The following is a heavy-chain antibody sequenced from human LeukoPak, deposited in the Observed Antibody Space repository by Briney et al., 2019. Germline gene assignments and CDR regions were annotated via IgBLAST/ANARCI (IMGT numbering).Heavy chain of an antibody. CDR1: GFTFRSCW. Sequence: PGGSLRLSCAASGFTFRSCWMSWVRQAPGKGLEWVANINDDGSKNYYVDSVKGRFTISRDNAGNSLYLQMNSLRAEDTAVYYCAELGITMIGGVWGKGTTVTISS. CDR3: AELGITMIGGV. J-gene: IGHJ6*04. CDR2: INDDGSKN. D-gene: IGHD3-10*02. V-gene: IGHV3-7*01.